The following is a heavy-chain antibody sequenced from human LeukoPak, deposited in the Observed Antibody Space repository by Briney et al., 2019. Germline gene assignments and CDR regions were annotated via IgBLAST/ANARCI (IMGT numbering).Heavy chain of an antibody. Sequence: SETLSLTCTVSGGSINSYYWSWIRQPPGKGLEWIGYISYSGSTNFNPSLRSRVTISADTSKNYFSLKLSSVTAADTAVYYCARHGGRGYSGYDMEYFQHWGQGTLVTVSS. CDR3: ARHGGRGYSGYDMEYFQH. CDR2: ISYSGST. J-gene: IGHJ1*01. V-gene: IGHV4-59*08. CDR1: GGSINSYY. D-gene: IGHD5-12*01.